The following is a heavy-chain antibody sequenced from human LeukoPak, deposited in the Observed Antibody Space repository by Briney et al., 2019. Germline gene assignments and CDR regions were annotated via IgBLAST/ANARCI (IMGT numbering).Heavy chain of an antibody. CDR1: GYTFTCYY. D-gene: IGHD3-9*01. CDR3: ARGYDILTGYFDAFDI. J-gene: IGHJ3*02. V-gene: IGHV1-2*06. CDR2: INPNSGGT. Sequence: GASVKVSCKASGYTFTCYYMHWVRQAPGQGLEWMGRINPNSGGTNYAQKFQGRVTMTRDTSISTAYMELSRLRSDDTAVYYCARGYDILTGYFDAFDIWGQGTMVTVSS.